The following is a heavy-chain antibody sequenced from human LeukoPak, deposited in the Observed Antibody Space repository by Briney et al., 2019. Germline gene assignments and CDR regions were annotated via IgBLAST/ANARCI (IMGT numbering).Heavy chain of an antibody. V-gene: IGHV4-34*01. CDR3: ARGLGYCSGGSCYYNDY. Sequence: SETLSLTCAIYGGSFSGYYWSWIRQPPGKGLEWIGEINHSGSTNYNPSLKSRVTISVDTSKNQFSLKLSSVTAADTAVYYCARGLGYCSGGSCYYNDYWGQGTLVTVSS. CDR1: GGSFSGYY. D-gene: IGHD2-15*01. CDR2: INHSGST. J-gene: IGHJ4*02.